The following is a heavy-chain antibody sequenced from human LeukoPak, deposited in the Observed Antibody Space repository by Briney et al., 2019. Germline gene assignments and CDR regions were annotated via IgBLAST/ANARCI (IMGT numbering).Heavy chain of an antibody. CDR3: AREKNHDIWSGHGY. CDR2: IRSKSFSGTA. Sequence: RSLGLSCTASGFTFSDYLISCGRDAPGQGLEWVGVIRSKSFSGTADYGASAKRKFPIPREDSKGIVYLQMNRLETEDPAVYYCAREKNHDIWSGHGYWGKGTLVPVSS. V-gene: IGHV3-49*04. J-gene: IGHJ4*02. D-gene: IGHD3-3*01. CDR1: GFTFSDYL.